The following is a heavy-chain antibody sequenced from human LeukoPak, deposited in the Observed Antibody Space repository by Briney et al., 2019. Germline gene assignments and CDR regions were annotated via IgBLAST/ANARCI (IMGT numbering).Heavy chain of an antibody. CDR3: ARCKDYYVSGSYYKTFDY. J-gene: IGHJ4*02. Sequence: SETLSLTCTVSGDSISSSSYYWGWIRQPPGKGLEWVGSIPYSGSTYYNPSLKSRVTISVDTSKNQFSLKLSSVTAADTAMYYCARCKDYYVSGSYYKTFDYWGQGTLVTISS. V-gene: IGHV4-39*07. D-gene: IGHD3-10*01. CDR2: IPYSGST. CDR1: GDSISSSSYY.